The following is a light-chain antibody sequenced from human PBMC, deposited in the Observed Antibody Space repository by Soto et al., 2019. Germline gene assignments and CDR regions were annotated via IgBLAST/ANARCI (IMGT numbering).Light chain of an antibody. Sequence: EIVMTQSSATLSVSPGERATLFCRASQSVSRNLACHQQKPGQAPRLLIYGVSTRATGVPARFSGSGSGTEFTLTISSLQSEDFAVYYCQQYYYWPPWTFGQGTKVDIK. J-gene: IGKJ1*01. CDR3: QQYYYWPPWT. CDR1: QSVSRN. CDR2: GVS. V-gene: IGKV3-15*01.